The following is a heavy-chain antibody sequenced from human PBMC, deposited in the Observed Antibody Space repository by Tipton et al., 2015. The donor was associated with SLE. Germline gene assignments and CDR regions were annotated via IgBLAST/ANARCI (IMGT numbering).Heavy chain of an antibody. D-gene: IGHD3-22*01. J-gene: IGHJ1*01. V-gene: IGHV4-39*07. CDR2: IYYSGST. Sequence: TLSLTCTVSGGSISSSSYYWGWIRQPPGKGLEWIGSIYYSGSTYYNPSLKSQVTISVDTSKNQFSLKLSSVTAADTAVYYCARDYYDSSGYYSKYFQHWGQGTLVTVSS. CDR1: GGSISSSSYY. CDR3: ARDYYDSSGYYSKYFQH.